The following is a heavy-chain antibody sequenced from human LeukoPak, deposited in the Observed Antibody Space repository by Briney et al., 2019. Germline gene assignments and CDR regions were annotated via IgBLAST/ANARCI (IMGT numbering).Heavy chain of an antibody. CDR2: ISYDGSNK. D-gene: IGHD2-2*01. J-gene: IGHJ6*03. CDR1: GFTFSSYS. V-gene: IGHV3-30*03. CDR3: ARGPYSTSYLNYYMDV. Sequence: PGGSLRLSCAASGFTFSSYSMNWVRQAPGKGLEWVAVISYDGSNKYYADSVKGRFTISRDNSKNTLYLQMNSLRAVDTAVYYCARGPYSTSYLNYYMDVWGKGTTVTVPS.